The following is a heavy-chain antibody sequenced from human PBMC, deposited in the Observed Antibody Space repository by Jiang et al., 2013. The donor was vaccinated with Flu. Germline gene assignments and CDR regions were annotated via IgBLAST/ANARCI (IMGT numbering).Heavy chain of an antibody. Sequence: VQLLESGGGAVQPGRSLRLSCAAAGFGFSYSGMHWVRQAPGKGLEWVAVIWYDGRTKFYVDSVKGRFTISRDNSKNTLYLQMNSLRAEDTAVYYCARDRHVSYYYNYYGMDVWAKGPRSPSP. CDR2: IWYDGRTK. V-gene: IGHV3-33*01. D-gene: IGHD3-10*02. CDR1: GFGFSYSG. CDR3: ARDRHVSYYYNYYGMDV. J-gene: IGHJ6*02.